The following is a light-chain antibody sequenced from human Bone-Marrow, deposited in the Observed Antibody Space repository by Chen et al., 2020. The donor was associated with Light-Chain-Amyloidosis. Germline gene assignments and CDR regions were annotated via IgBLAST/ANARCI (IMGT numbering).Light chain of an antibody. CDR3: QQYGSSPRT. Sequence: IVLTQSPGTLSLSPGETATLSCRASQNLHNNWVAWYPQRPGQAPRLLIFGASSRASDIPQRFSGSGSGTDLTLTISGLEPEDFAVYYCQQYGSSPRTFGQGTRVEIK. J-gene: IGKJ1*01. CDR2: GAS. V-gene: IGKV3-20*01. CDR1: QNLHNNW.